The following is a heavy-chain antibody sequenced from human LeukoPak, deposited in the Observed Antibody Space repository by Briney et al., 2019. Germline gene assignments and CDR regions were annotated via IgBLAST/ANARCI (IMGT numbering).Heavy chain of an antibody. Sequence: SETLSLTCTVSGGSISSYYWSWIRQPAGNGLEWIGRIYTSGSTNYNPSLKSRVTMSVDTSKNQFSLKLSSVTAADTAVYYCARDNQWEPTYYYYYYMDVWGKGTTVTVFS. J-gene: IGHJ6*03. CDR2: IYTSGST. D-gene: IGHD1-26*01. CDR1: GGSISSYY. CDR3: ARDNQWEPTYYYYYYMDV. V-gene: IGHV4-4*07.